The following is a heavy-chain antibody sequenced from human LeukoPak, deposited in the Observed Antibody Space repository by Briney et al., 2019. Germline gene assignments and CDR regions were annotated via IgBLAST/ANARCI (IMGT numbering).Heavy chain of an antibody. CDR2: IYYSGST. V-gene: IGHV4-59*01. Sequence: SETLSLTCTVSGGSISSYYWSWIRQPPGKGLEWIGYIYYSGSTNYNPSLKSRVTISVDTSKNQFSLKLSSVTAADTAVYYCARDASSVAAIRAFDYWGPGTLVTVSS. J-gene: IGHJ4*02. D-gene: IGHD2-21*02. CDR3: ARDASSVAAIRAFDY. CDR1: GGSISSYY.